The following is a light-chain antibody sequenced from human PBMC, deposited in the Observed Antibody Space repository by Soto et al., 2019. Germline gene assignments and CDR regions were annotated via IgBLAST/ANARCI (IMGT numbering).Light chain of an antibody. J-gene: IGKJ5*01. CDR1: QSVSSSY. Sequence: EIVLTQSPGTLSFSPGGKATLSCRGRQSVSSSYLAWYQQKPGQAPRLLIYDASSRATGIPDRFSGSGSGTDFTLTISRLGPEDFAVFYCQHYGSSPGTFGQGTRPEIK. CDR3: QHYGSSPGT. V-gene: IGKV3-20*01. CDR2: DAS.